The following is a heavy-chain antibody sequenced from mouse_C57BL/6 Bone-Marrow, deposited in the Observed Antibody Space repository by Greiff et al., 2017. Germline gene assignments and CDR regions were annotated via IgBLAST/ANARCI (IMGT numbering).Heavy chain of an antibody. Sequence: EVQVVESGGGLVKPGGSLKLSCAASGFTFSSYAMSWVRQTPEKRLEWVATISDGGSYTYYPDNVKGRFTISRDNAKNNLYLQMSHLKSEDTAMYYCARDRWSLRHYYAMDYWGQGTSVTVSS. D-gene: IGHD2-3*01. CDR2: ISDGGSYT. CDR1: GFTFSSYA. CDR3: ARDRWSLRHYYAMDY. V-gene: IGHV5-4*01. J-gene: IGHJ4*01.